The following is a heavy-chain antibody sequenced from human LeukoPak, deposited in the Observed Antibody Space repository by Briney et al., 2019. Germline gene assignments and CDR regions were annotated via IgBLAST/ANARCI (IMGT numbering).Heavy chain of an antibody. D-gene: IGHD3-22*01. CDR2: INSDGSST. V-gene: IGHV3-74*01. Sequence: GGSLRLSCAASGFTFSSYWMHWVRQAPGKGLVWVSRINSDGSSTSYADTVKGRFTISRDTAKNTLYLQMNSLRAEDTAVYYCARGKGYYSNDAFDIWGQGTMVTVSS. CDR1: GFTFSSYW. CDR3: ARGKGYYSNDAFDI. J-gene: IGHJ3*02.